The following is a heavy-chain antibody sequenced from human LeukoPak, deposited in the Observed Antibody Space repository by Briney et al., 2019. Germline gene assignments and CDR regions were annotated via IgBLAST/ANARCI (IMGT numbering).Heavy chain of an antibody. V-gene: IGHV4-38-2*02. CDR1: GYSISSGYY. Sequence: SETLSLTCTVSGYSISSGYYWGWIRQPPGKGLEWIGSIYYDGSTDYNPSLKSRVTISVDTSKNQFSLKLISVTAADTAVYYCVRLPPSGSYGRGPSWGQGTLVTVSS. CDR3: VRLPPSGSYGRGPS. D-gene: IGHD1-26*01. J-gene: IGHJ4*02. CDR2: IYYDGST.